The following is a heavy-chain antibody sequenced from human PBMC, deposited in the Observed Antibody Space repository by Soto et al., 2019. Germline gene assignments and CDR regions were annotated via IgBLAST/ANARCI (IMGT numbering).Heavy chain of an antibody. CDR1: GFTFSSYS. CDR2: ISSSSSYI. Sequence: GGSLILSCAASGFTFSSYSMNWVRQAPGKGLEWVSSISSSSSYIYYADSVKGRFTISRDNAKNSLYLQMNSLRAEDTAVYYCARDRRGYCSSTSCYDWFDPWGQGTLVTVSS. J-gene: IGHJ5*02. CDR3: ARDRRGYCSSTSCYDWFDP. V-gene: IGHV3-21*01. D-gene: IGHD2-2*01.